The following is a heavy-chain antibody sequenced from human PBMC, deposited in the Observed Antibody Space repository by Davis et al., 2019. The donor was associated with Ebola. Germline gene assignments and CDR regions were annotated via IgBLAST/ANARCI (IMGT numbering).Heavy chain of an antibody. CDR2: INPSGGST. CDR1: GYTFTSYY. D-gene: IGHD2-15*01. J-gene: IGHJ5*02. CDR3: ARTPGYCSGGSCYGNWFDP. V-gene: IGHV1-46*01. Sequence: ASVKVSCKASGYTFTSYYMHWVRQAPGQGLEWMGIINPSGGSTSYAQKFQGRVTMTRDTSTSTVYMELSSLRSEDTAVYYCARTPGYCSGGSCYGNWFDPWGQGTLVTVSS.